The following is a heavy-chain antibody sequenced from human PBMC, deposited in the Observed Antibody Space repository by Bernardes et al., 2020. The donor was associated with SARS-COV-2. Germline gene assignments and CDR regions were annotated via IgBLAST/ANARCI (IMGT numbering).Heavy chain of an antibody. CDR2: ISSSGNTI. Sequence: VWALILSCAASGFTFPTSSMNWVRQAPGPGLAWVAYISSSGNTIYYADSVKGRFTISRDNAKDSLSLQMNSLRAEDTAVYYCRGVYYFYGMEVWGPGTTVTVS. CDR1: GFTFPTSS. V-gene: IGHV3-48*01. J-gene: IGHJ6*02. CDR3: RGVYYFYGMEV.